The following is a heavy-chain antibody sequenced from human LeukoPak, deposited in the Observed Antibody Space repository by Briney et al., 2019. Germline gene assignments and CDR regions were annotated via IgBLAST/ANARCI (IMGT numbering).Heavy chain of an antibody. CDR2: INAGNGNT. Sequence: GASVKVSCKASGYTFTSYAMHWVRQAPGQRLEWMGWINAGNGNTKYSQKFQGGVTMTRDTPTSTVYMELSSLRSEDTAVYYCATADAGYGDYVFDYWGQGTLVTVSS. CDR3: ATADAGYGDYVFDY. J-gene: IGHJ4*02. V-gene: IGHV1-3*01. CDR1: GYTFTSYA. D-gene: IGHD4-17*01.